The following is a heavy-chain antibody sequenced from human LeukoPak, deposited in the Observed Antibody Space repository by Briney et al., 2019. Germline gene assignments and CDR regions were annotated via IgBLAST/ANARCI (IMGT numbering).Heavy chain of an antibody. CDR3: ARDGSYGDLPEPLNY. V-gene: IGHV1-18*01. CDR1: GYTFTSYG. D-gene: IGHD1-14*01. J-gene: IGHJ4*02. CDR2: ISAYNGNT. Sequence: ASVKVSCKASGYTFTSYGISWVRQAPGQGPEWMGWISAYNGNTNYAQKLQGRVTMTTDTSTSTAYMELRSLRSDDTAVYYCARDGSYGDLPEPLNYWGQGTLVTVSS.